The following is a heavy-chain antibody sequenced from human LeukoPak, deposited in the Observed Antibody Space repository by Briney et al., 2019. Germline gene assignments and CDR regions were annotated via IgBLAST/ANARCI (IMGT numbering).Heavy chain of an antibody. V-gene: IGHV4-59*01. CDR2: IYYSGST. CDR1: GGSISSYY. J-gene: IGHJ6*03. D-gene: IGHD2-2*01. CDR3: ARASVGCSSTSCYRAGYYYYYMDV. Sequence: PSETLSLTCTVSGGSISSYYWSWIRQPPGKGLEWIGYIYYSGSTNYNPSLKSRVTISVDTSKNQFSLKLSSVTAADTAVYYCARASVGCSSTSCYRAGYYYYYMDVWGKGTTVTVSS.